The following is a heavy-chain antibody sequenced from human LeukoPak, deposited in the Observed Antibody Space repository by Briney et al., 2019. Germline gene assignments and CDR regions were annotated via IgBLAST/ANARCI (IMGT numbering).Heavy chain of an antibody. V-gene: IGHV1-46*01. CDR2: IYPRDGST. J-gene: IGHJ3*02. CDR3: ARTINSGSYYELEAFDI. D-gene: IGHD1-26*01. Sequence: ASVKVSCKASGYTFTSNYIHWVRQAPGQGLEWMGMIYPRDGSTSYAQKFQGRVTMTRDTSISTAYMELSRLRSDDTAVYYCARTINSGSYYELEAFDIWGQGTMVTVSS. CDR1: GYTFTSNY.